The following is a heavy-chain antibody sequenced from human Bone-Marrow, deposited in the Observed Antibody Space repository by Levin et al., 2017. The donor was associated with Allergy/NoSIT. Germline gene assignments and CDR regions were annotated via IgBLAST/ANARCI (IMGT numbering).Heavy chain of an antibody. V-gene: IGHV3-48*03. CDR3: ARDRNLRGVVTAIS. D-gene: IGHD2-21*02. CDR2: ISSSGSTI. CDR1: GFTFSSYE. J-gene: IGHJ4*02. Sequence: PGGSLRLSCAASGFTFSSYEMNWVRQAPGKGLEWVSYISSSGSTIYYADSVKGRFTISRDNAKNSLYLQMNSLRAEDTAVYYCARDRNLRGVVTAISWGQGTLVTVSS.